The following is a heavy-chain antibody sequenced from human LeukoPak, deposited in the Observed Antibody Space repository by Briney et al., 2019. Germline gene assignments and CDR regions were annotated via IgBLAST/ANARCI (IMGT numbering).Heavy chain of an antibody. J-gene: IGHJ3*02. V-gene: IGHV1-2*02. CDR3: AREYYDSSGSKFFFDI. Sequence: GASVNVSCRCSVYTLTDYYIHWVRQAPCQGVEWMGCIDPEHGGRKFAKQFQGRVTMTRDTSITTVYMALIKPRSEGTGVYYCAREYYDSSGSKFFFDIWGQGTMVTVSS. D-gene: IGHD3-22*01. CDR1: VYTLTDYY. CDR2: IDPEHGGR.